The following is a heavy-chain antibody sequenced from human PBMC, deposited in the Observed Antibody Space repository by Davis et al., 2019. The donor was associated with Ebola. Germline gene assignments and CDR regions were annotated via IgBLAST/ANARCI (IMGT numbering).Heavy chain of an antibody. CDR3: TTTTTASDY. CDR2: ISGDGGST. J-gene: IGHJ4*02. CDR1: GFTFDDYA. V-gene: IGHV3-43*02. Sequence: GGSLRLSCAASGFTFDDYAMHWVRQAPGKGLEWVSLISGDGGSTYYADSVKGRFTISRDNSKNSLYLQMNSLRTEDTALYYCTTTTTASDYWGQGTLVTVSS. D-gene: IGHD4-11*01.